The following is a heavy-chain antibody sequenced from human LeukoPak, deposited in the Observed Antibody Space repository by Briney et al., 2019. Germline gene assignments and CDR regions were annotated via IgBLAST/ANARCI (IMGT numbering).Heavy chain of an antibody. Sequence: ASVKVSCKASGYTFTSYGISWVRQAPGQGLEWMGWISAYSGNTNYAQKLQGRVIMTTDTSTSTAYMELRSLRSDDTAVYYCARAVAAHDAFDIWGQGTMVTVSS. D-gene: IGHD6-13*01. V-gene: IGHV1-18*01. J-gene: IGHJ3*02. CDR2: ISAYSGNT. CDR3: ARAVAAHDAFDI. CDR1: GYTFTSYG.